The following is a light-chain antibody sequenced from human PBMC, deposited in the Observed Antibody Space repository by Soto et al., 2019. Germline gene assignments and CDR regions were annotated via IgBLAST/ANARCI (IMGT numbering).Light chain of an antibody. CDR3: CSFAGSFYV. Sequence: QSALTQPRSVSGSPGQSVAISCTGTSRDVGAYDFVSWYQHHPGKAPKLIISEVSKRPSGVSHRFSGSKSGNTASLTISGLQAEDEADYFCCSFAGSFYVFGTGTE. CDR1: SRDVGAYDF. J-gene: IGLJ1*01. V-gene: IGLV2-11*01. CDR2: EVS.